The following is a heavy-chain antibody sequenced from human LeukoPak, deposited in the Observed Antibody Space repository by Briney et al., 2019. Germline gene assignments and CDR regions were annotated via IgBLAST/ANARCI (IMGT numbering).Heavy chain of an antibody. D-gene: IGHD3-3*01. CDR2: IYYSGST. CDR3: ARVSVGVVIIRAWYFDL. CDR1: GGSISSYY. Sequence: PSETLSLTCTVSGGSISSYYWSWNRQPPGKGLEWIGYIYYSGSTNYNPSLKSRVTISVDTSKNQFSLKLSSVTAADTAVYYCARVSVGVVIIRAWYFDLWGRGTLVTVSS. J-gene: IGHJ2*01. V-gene: IGHV4-59*01.